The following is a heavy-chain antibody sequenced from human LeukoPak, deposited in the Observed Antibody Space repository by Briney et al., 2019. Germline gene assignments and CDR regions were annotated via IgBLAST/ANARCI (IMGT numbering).Heavy chain of an antibody. J-gene: IGHJ4*02. CDR1: GGSFSGYY. CDR2: INHSGST. D-gene: IGHD3-10*01. CDR3: ERVGYGSGSYFVRRLFDY. V-gene: IGHV4-34*01. Sequence: SETLSLTCAVYGGSFSGYYWGWIRQPPGKRLEWIGEINHSGSTNYNPSLKSRVTISVDTSKNQFSLKLSSVTAADTAVYYCERVGYGSGSYFVRRLFDYWGQGTLVTVSS.